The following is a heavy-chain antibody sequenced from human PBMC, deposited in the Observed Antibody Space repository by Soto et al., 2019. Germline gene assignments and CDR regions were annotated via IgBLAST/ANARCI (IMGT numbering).Heavy chain of an antibody. J-gene: IGHJ4*02. CDR3: ARDNWNSY. CDR2: INPDGSST. CDR1: GFTFNLYW. Sequence: EVHLVESGGGLVQPGGSLRLSCAASGFTFNLYWMHWVRQAPGKGLVWVSRINPDGSSTTYADSVKGRFTISRDNSKNTVYRQMNGLGAEDTAIYYWARDNWNSYWGQGALVTVSS. V-gene: IGHV3-74*01. D-gene: IGHD1-7*01.